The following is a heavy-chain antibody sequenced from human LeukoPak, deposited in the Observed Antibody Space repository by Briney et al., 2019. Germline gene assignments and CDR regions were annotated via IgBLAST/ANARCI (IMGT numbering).Heavy chain of an antibody. J-gene: IGHJ4*02. D-gene: IGHD3-9*01. Sequence: PGGSLRLSCAASGFTFSNYAMSWVRQAPGKGLEWVSGISWNSGSIGYADSVKGRFTISRDNAKNSLYLQMNSLRAEDTALYYCAKGWNYDILTGNDYWGQGTLVTVSS. V-gene: IGHV3-9*01. CDR2: ISWNSGSI. CDR1: GFTFSNYA. CDR3: AKGWNYDILTGNDY.